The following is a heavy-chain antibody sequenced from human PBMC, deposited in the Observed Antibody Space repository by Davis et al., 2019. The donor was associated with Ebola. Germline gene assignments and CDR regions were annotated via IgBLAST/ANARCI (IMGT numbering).Heavy chain of an antibody. J-gene: IGHJ4*02. D-gene: IGHD5-18*01. V-gene: IGHV3-23*01. CDR2: ISGSGGST. Sequence: GESLKISCAASGFTFSSYAMSWVRQAPGKGLEWVSAISGSGGSTYYADSVKGRFTISRDNSKNTLYLQMNSLRAEDTAVYYCAKAVDTAMVYYWGQGTLVTVSS. CDR3: AKAVDTAMVYY. CDR1: GFTFSSYA.